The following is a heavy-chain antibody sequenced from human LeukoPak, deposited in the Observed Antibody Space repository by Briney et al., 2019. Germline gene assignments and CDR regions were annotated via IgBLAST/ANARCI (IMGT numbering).Heavy chain of an antibody. J-gene: IGHJ6*03. CDR3: ARCWPGKYCSGGSCYAYYMDV. D-gene: IGHD2-15*01. CDR1: GYTFTSYG. Sequence: ASVKVSCKASGYTFTSYGISWVRQAPGQGLEWMGWISAYNGNTNYAQKLQGRVTMTTDTSTSTAYMELRSLRSDDTAVYYCARCWPGKYCSGGSCYAYYMDVWGKGTTVTVSS. V-gene: IGHV1-18*01. CDR2: ISAYNGNT.